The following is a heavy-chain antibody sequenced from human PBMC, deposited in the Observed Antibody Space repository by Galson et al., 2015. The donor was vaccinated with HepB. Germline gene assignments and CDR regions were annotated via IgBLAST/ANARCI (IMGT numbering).Heavy chain of an antibody. Sequence: SLRLSCAASGFTFDDYGMSWVRQAPGKGLEWVSGINWNGGSTGYADSVKGRFTISRDNAKNSLCLQMNSLRAEDTALYHCARVQYSSGAFDIWGQGTMVTVSS. CDR1: GFTFDDYG. D-gene: IGHD5-18*01. V-gene: IGHV3-20*01. CDR3: ARVQYSSGAFDI. CDR2: INWNGGST. J-gene: IGHJ3*02.